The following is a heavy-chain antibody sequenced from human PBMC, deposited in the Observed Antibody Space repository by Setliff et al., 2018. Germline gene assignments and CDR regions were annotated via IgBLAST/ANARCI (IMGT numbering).Heavy chain of an antibody. J-gene: IGHJ4*02. CDR1: GFTFSTYW. V-gene: IGHV3-15*01. CDR2: IKSKTDGGTT. D-gene: IGHD6-19*01. CDR3: TRASSIAVAGSSI. Sequence: PGGSLRLSCTSSGFTFSTYWMSWVRQAPGKGLEWVGRIKSKTDGGTTDYAAPVKGRFTISRDDSKSIAYLQMNSLKTEDTAVYYCTRASSIAVAGSSIWGQGTLVTVSS.